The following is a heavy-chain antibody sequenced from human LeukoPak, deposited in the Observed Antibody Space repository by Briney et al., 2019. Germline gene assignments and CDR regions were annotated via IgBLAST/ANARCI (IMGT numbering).Heavy chain of an antibody. V-gene: IGHV3-48*04. J-gene: IGHJ4*02. CDR1: GFTFSSYG. D-gene: IGHD3-22*01. Sequence: GGSLRLSCAASGFTFSSYGMHWVRQAPGKGLEWVSYISSSGSTIYYADSVKGRFTISRDNAKNSLYLEMNSLRAEDTAVYYCAKNLDYYDSSGYYYDEYYFDYWGQGTLVTVSS. CDR2: ISSSGSTI. CDR3: AKNLDYYDSSGYYYDEYYFDY.